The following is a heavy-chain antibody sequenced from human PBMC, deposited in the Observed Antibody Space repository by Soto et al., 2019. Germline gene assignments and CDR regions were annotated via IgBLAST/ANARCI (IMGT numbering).Heavy chain of an antibody. V-gene: IGHV3-23*01. Sequence: GGSLRLSCAASGFTFSSYAMSWVRQAPGKGLEWVSAISGSGGSTYYADSVKGRFTISRDNSKNTLYLQMNSLRAEDTAVYYCAKEPDSGSYYRWFDPRRKGTLVTVSS. CDR3: AKEPDSGSYYRWFDP. CDR1: GFTFSSYA. J-gene: IGHJ5*02. D-gene: IGHD1-26*01. CDR2: ISGSGGST.